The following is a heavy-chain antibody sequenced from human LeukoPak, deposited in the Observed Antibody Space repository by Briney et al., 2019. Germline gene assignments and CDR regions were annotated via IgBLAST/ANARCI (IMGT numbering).Heavy chain of an antibody. CDR3: VLLGYCSSTSCPPYYYYYYMDV. Sequence: GGSLRLSCAASGFTFSSYWMHWVRQAPGKGLVWVSRINTDGSSTSYAVSVKGRFTISRDNAKNTLYLQMNSLRAEDTAVYYCVLLGYCSSTSCPPYYYYYYMDVWGKGTTVTVSS. CDR2: INTDGSST. CDR1: GFTFSSYW. D-gene: IGHD2-2*01. J-gene: IGHJ6*03. V-gene: IGHV3-74*01.